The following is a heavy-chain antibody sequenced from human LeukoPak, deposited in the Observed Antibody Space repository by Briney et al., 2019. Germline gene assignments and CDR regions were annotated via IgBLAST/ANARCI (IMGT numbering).Heavy chain of an antibody. V-gene: IGHV4-34*01. D-gene: IGHD3-10*01. CDR2: INHSGST. CDR1: GGSFSGYY. J-gene: IGHJ4*02. Sequence: KPSETLSLTCAVYGGSFSGYYWSWIRQPPGKGLEWIGEINHSGSTNYNPSLKGRVTISVDTSKNQFSLKLSSVTAADTAVYYCAREIGSYTYWGQGTLVTVSS. CDR3: AREIGSYTY.